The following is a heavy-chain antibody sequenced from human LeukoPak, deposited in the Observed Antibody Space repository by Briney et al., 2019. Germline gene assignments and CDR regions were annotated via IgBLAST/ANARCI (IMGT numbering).Heavy chain of an antibody. Sequence: SQTLSLTCAISGDSVSSNSAVWNWTRQSPSRGLEWLGRTYYRSKWYNDYAVSVKSRISINPDTSKNHFSLQLNSVTPEDTAMYYCARGGYSSGWPLDYWGQGTLVTVSS. D-gene: IGHD6-19*01. CDR3: ARGGYSSGWPLDY. V-gene: IGHV6-1*01. J-gene: IGHJ4*02. CDR2: TYYRSKWYN. CDR1: GDSVSSNSAV.